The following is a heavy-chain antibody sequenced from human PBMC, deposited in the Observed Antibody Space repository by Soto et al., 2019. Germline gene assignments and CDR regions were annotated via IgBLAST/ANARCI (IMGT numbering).Heavy chain of an antibody. CDR3: AKALPPITIFGNFDY. D-gene: IGHD3-3*01. Sequence: GGSLRLSCAASGFTFSSYGMHWVRQAPGKGLEWVAVISYDGSNKYYADSVKGRFTISRDNSKNTLYLQMNSLRAEGTAVYYCAKALPPITIFGNFDYWGQGTLVTVSS. V-gene: IGHV3-30*18. CDR2: ISYDGSNK. J-gene: IGHJ4*02. CDR1: GFTFSSYG.